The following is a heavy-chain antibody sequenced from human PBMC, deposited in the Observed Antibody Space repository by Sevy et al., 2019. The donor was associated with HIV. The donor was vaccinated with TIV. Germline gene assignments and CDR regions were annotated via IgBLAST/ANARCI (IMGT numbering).Heavy chain of an antibody. CDR1: GFTFRSYA. Sequence: GGSLRLSCAASGFTFRSYAMHWVCQAPGKGLEWVALIEYDRSKKYYADSVKGRFTISRDNSKNTLYLQMNSLRAEDTATYYCARDRFNGSLDYWGQGTLVTVSS. CDR2: IEYDRSKK. J-gene: IGHJ4*02. D-gene: IGHD1-26*01. V-gene: IGHV3-30*04. CDR3: ARDRFNGSLDY.